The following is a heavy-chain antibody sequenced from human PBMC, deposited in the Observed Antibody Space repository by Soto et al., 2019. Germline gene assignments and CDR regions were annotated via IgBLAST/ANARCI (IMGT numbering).Heavy chain of an antibody. V-gene: IGHV1-3*01. D-gene: IGHD2-8*01. J-gene: IGHJ5*02. CDR3: ARDRHPSRMVYASDWFDP. CDR1: GYTFTSYA. Sequence: ASVKVSCKASGYTFTSYAMHWVRQAPGQRLEWMGWINAGNGNTKYSQKFQGRVTITRDTSASTAYMELSSLRSEDTAVYYFARDRHPSRMVYASDWFDPWGQGTLVTVSS. CDR2: INAGNGNT.